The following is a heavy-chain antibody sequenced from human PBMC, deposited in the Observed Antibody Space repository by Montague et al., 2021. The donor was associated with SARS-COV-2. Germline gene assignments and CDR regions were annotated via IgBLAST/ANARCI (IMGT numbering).Heavy chain of an antibody. D-gene: IGHD3-10*01. Sequence: SETLSLTCTVSGGSISSSNYYGVWIRQPPGKGLEWIGTISYSGSTYYNPSLKSRVTISIDTSKNQFSLKLNSVTAADTAVYYCASRRYYASGCRWYFDLWGRGTLVTVSS. CDR1: GGSISSSNYY. CDR2: ISYSGST. V-gene: IGHV4-39*07. J-gene: IGHJ2*01. CDR3: ASRRYYASGCRWYFDL.